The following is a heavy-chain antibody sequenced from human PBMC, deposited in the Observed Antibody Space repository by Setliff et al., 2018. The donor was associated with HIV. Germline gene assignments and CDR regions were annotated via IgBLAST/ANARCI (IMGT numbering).Heavy chain of an antibody. V-gene: IGHV3-64*02. J-gene: IGHJ2*01. CDR1: GFAFSNYG. CDR3: ASNFRSGYWYFDL. CDR2: ISNTGDHT. D-gene: IGHD2-15*01. Sequence: GESLKISCAASGFAFSNYGMHWVRQAPGKRLEYASAISNTGDHTYYADSVKGRFTISRDNSKNRLDLQMGSLRAEDMAVYYCASNFRSGYWYFDLWGRGTLVTVSS.